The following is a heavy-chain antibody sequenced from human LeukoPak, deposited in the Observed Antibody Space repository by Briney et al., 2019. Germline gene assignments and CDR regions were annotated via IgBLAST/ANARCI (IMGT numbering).Heavy chain of an antibody. J-gene: IGHJ4*02. CDR1: GFTFSNYN. CDR3: VREEGFDY. V-gene: IGHV3-48*01. CDR2: ISSSSSTI. Sequence: GGSLRLSCAAYGFTFSNYNMNWVRQAPGKGLEWVSFISSSSSTIYYADSVKGRFIISRDNAKNSLYLQMNSLRAEDTAVYYCVREEGFDYWGQGIQVTVSS.